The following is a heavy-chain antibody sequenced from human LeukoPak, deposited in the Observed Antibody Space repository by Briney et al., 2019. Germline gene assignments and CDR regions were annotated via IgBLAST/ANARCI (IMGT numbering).Heavy chain of an antibody. CDR1: GGTFSSYA. D-gene: IGHD4-23*01. Sequence: SVKVSCKASGGTFSSYAISWVRQAPGQGLEWMGGIIPIFGTANYAQKFQGRVTITANKSTSTAYMELSSLRSEDTAVYYRARGPDYGGNSGAFDIWGQGTMVTVSS. CDR3: ARGPDYGGNSGAFDI. CDR2: IIPIFGTA. J-gene: IGHJ3*02. V-gene: IGHV1-69*06.